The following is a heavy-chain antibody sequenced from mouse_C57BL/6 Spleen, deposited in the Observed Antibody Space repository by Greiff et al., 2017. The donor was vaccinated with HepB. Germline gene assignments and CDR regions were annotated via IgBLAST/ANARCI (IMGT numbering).Heavy chain of an antibody. CDR1: GFTFSDYG. D-gene: IGHD1-1*01. Sequence: EVKLMESGGGLVKPGGSLKLSCAASGFTFSDYGMHWVRQAPEKGLEWVAYISSGSSTIYYADTVKGRFTISRDNAKNTLFLQMTSLRSEDTAMYYCARGITTVVPSYFDYWGQGTTLTVSS. J-gene: IGHJ2*01. CDR2: ISSGSSTI. V-gene: IGHV5-17*01. CDR3: ARGITTVVPSYFDY.